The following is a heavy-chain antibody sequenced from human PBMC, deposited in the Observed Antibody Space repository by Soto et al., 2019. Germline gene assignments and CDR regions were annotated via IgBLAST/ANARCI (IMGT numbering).Heavy chain of an antibody. CDR2: INHSGTI. CDR3: ARADRTLVTSYSLDV. J-gene: IGHJ6*02. CDR1: GGSFSGYY. D-gene: IGHD2-21*02. Sequence: SETLSLTCAVYGGSFSGYYWTGILQPPGQGLGWIGEINHSGTINFNPSLKSRLTISLDTSKKHFSLKLSSVTDAATAAYYCARADRTLVTSYSLDVWGQGTTVTVSS. V-gene: IGHV4-34*01.